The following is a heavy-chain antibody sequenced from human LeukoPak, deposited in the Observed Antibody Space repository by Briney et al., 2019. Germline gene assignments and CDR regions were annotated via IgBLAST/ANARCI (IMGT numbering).Heavy chain of an antibody. CDR3: AIDPGNWFDP. CDR1: GLTSNNYA. V-gene: IGHV3-23*01. CDR2: ISVSGGST. J-gene: IGHJ5*02. Sequence: GGSLRLSCAASGLTSNNYAMSWVRQAPGKGLEWVAGISVSGGSTFYADSVKGRFTISRDNSKNTLYLQMNSLRAEDTAVYYCAIDPGNWFDPWGQGTLVTVSS.